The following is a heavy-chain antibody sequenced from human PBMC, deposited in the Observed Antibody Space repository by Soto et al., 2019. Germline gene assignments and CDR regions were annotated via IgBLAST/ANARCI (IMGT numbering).Heavy chain of an antibody. CDR2: ISYDGSNK. CDR3: AKDRRELRAYYYGMDV. Sequence: GSLRPSCAASGFTFSSYGMHWVRQAPGKGLEWVAVISYDGSNKYYADSVKGRFTISRDNSKNTLYLQMNSLRAVDTAVYYCAKDRRELRAYYYGMDVWGQGTTVTVSS. V-gene: IGHV3-30*18. J-gene: IGHJ6*02. CDR1: GFTFSSYG. D-gene: IGHD1-26*01.